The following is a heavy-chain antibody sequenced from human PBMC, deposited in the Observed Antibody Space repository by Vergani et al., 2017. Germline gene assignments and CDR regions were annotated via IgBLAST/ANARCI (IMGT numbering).Heavy chain of an antibody. D-gene: IGHD3-9*01. J-gene: IGHJ4*02. CDR1: GFSIDNGYY. CDR2: IYRTGRT. Sequence: QVQLQESGPGLVKPSETLSLTCAVSGFSIDNGYYWDWIRQPPGKGLEWIGSIYRTGRTHFNPSLKSRVTISVDTSNNHFSLRLNSLTAADTAVYYCARRSGIVYDIFRCTQYFFDFWGQGTLVTVSS. CDR3: ARRSGIVYDIFRCTQYFFDF. V-gene: IGHV4-38-2*01.